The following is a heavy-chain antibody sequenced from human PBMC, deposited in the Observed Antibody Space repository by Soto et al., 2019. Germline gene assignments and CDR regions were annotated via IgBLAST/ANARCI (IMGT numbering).Heavy chain of an antibody. CDR1: GFTFSSYA. CDR2: ISYDGSNK. Sequence: QVQLVESGGGVVQPGRSLRLSCAASGFTFSSYAMHWVRQAPGKGLEWLAVISYDGSNKYYADSVKGRFTISRDNSKNKLYLEMNSLRAEDTAVYYCARDEGYDILTGVLRGMDVWGQGTTVTVSS. D-gene: IGHD3-9*01. V-gene: IGHV3-30-3*01. CDR3: ARDEGYDILTGVLRGMDV. J-gene: IGHJ6*02.